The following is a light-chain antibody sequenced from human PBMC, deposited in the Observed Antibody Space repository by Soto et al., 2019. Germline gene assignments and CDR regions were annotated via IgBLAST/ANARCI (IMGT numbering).Light chain of an antibody. Sequence: DIQMTQSPSSLSASVGDRVTITCRASQGISNYLAWYQQKPGKVPKLLIYAASTLQSGVPSRFSGSGSGTDFTLTISSLQPEDVATYYCQKYNSAPVRAFGPGTKVDIK. CDR1: QGISNY. CDR2: AAS. J-gene: IGKJ3*01. V-gene: IGKV1-27*01. CDR3: QKYNSAPVRA.